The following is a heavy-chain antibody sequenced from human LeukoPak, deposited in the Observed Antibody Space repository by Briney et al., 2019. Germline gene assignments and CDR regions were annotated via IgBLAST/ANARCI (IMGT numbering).Heavy chain of an antibody. CDR1: GFTFSSYS. CDR3: ARELLAAAGTSCDY. Sequence: LTGGSLRLSCAASGFTFSSYSMNWVRQAPGKGLEWVSYISSSSSTIYYADSVKGRFTISRDNAKNSLYLQMNSLRAEDTAVYYCARELLAAAGTSCDYWGQGTLVTVSS. V-gene: IGHV3-48*04. D-gene: IGHD6-13*01. J-gene: IGHJ4*02. CDR2: ISSSSSTI.